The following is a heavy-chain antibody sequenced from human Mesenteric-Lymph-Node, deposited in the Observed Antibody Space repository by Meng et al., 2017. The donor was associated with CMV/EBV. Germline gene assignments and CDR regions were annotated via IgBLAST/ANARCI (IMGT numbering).Heavy chain of an antibody. CDR2: IKQDGSEK. V-gene: IGHV3-7*01. J-gene: IGHJ4*02. CDR3: ARARSSSSWSAADDYFDY. D-gene: IGHD6-13*01. CDR1: GFTFSSYW. Sequence: GESLKISCAASGFTFSSYWMSWVRQAPGKGLEWVANIKQDGSEKYYVDSVKGRFTISRDNAKNSLYLQMNSLRAEDTAVYYCARARSSSSWSAADDYFDYWGQGTLVIVSS.